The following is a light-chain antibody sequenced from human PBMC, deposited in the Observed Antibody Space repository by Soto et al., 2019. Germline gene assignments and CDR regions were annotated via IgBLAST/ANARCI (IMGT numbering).Light chain of an antibody. J-gene: IGKJ2*01. CDR1: QSIISSY. Sequence: DIVLTQSPGTLSLSPGERATLSCRVSQSIISSYLAWYQQKPGQAPRLLIYGASSRAIGIPDRFSGSGSGTDFALTISKLEPEDFVVYYCHQFAGSPPYTFGQGTKLEIK. CDR3: HQFAGSPPYT. V-gene: IGKV3-20*01. CDR2: GAS.